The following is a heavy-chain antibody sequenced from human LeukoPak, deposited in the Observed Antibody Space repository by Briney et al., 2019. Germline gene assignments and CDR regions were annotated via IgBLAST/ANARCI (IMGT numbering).Heavy chain of an antibody. CDR3: TRVGYIDEGIDY. D-gene: IGHD5-24*01. CDR2: IKQDGSKK. V-gene: IGHV3-7*04. J-gene: IGHJ4*02. CDR1: GLPFSSYW. Sequence: QPGGSLRLSCVASGLPFSSYWMTWVRQAPGKGLEWVANIKQDGSKKSYVDSVKGRFTISRDNAKNSLYLQMNSLRAEDTAIYYCTRVGYIDEGIDYWGQGTLVTVSS.